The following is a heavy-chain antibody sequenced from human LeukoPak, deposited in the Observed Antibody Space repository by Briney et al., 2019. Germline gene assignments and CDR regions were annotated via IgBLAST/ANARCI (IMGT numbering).Heavy chain of an antibody. D-gene: IGHD1-26*01. V-gene: IGHV1-18*01. J-gene: IGHJ3*02. CDR1: GYPFTAYG. CDR3: ARSLIVGAQTPDGAFDI. CDR2: FSAYNGNT. Sequence: ASVKVSCKASGYPFTAYGIGWGRQAPGPGPEWLGWFSAYNGNTNYAQKIQGKVTMTTAPSTSTVYMELKRLSSDDTAVSYCARSLIVGAQTPDGAFDIWGQGTMVTVSS.